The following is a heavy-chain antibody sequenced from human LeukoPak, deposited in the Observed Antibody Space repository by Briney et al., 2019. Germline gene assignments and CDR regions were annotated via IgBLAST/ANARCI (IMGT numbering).Heavy chain of an antibody. CDR1: GGSFSGYY. V-gene: IGHV4-34*01. D-gene: IGHD1-26*01. CDR3: ARHTFRFVGATGDAFDI. CDR2: INHSGST. Sequence: SETLSLTCAVYGGSFSGYYWSWIRQPPGKGLEWIGEINHSGSTNYNPSLKSRVTISVDTSKNQFSLKLSSVTAADTAVYYCARHTFRFVGATGDAFDIWGQGTMVTVSS. J-gene: IGHJ3*02.